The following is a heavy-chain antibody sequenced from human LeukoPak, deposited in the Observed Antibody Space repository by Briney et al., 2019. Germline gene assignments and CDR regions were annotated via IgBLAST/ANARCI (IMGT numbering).Heavy chain of an antibody. V-gene: IGHV3-48*01. CDR3: AKDLGQYGDQRIPVFDP. D-gene: IGHD4-17*01. CDR2: ISGSGSTI. CDR1: GFTFSSYW. J-gene: IGHJ5*02. Sequence: PGGSLRLSCAASGFTFSSYWMNWVRQAPGKGLEWVSYISGSGSTIYYADSVKGRFTISRDNSKNTLYLQMNSLRAEDTAVYYCAKDLGQYGDQRIPVFDPWGQGTLVTVSS.